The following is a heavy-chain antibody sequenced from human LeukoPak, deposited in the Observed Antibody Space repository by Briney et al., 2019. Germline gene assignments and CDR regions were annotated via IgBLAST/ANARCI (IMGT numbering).Heavy chain of an antibody. V-gene: IGHV3-33*01. J-gene: IGHJ4*02. Sequence: GGSLRLSCTTSGFTFSHCGFHWVRQAPGKGLEWVAFIWYDGNNKYYTESVKGRFTISRDNSKNTVYLQMNSLRAEDTAVYYCAREGLSISWFSLDCWGQGTLVTVSS. CDR3: AREGLSISWFSLDC. CDR1: GFTFSHCG. CDR2: IWYDGNNK. D-gene: IGHD6-13*01.